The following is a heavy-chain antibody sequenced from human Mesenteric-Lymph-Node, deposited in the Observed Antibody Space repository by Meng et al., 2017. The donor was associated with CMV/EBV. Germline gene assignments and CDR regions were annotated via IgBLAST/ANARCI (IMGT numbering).Heavy chain of an antibody. V-gene: IGHV1-18*01. CDR2: ISPYNGDT. CDR3: ARGKNWFDP. J-gene: IGHJ5*02. Sequence: KVSCKTSGYTFTTYGIGWVRRAPGQGLEWMGWISPYNGDTNNEQKFLGRVTMTADTSTSTAYMEVTSLRSDDTAVYYCARGKNWFDPWGQGTLVTVSS. CDR1: GYTFTTYG.